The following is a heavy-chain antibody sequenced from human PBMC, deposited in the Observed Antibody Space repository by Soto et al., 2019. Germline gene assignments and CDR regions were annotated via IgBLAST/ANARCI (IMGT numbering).Heavy chain of an antibody. V-gene: IGHV3-15*01. CDR3: TTDMGGLLPHWFDP. CDR2: IKSKTDGGTT. D-gene: IGHD3-10*01. CDR1: GFTFSNAW. J-gene: IGHJ5*02. Sequence: GGSLRLSCAASGFTFSNAWMSWVRQAPGKGLEWVGRIKSKTDGGTTDYAAPVKGRFTISGDDSKNTLYLQMNSLKTEDTAVYYCTTDMGGLLPHWFDPWGQGTLVTVSS.